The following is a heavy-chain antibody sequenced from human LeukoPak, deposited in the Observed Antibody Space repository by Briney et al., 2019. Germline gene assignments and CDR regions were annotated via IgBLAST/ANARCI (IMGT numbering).Heavy chain of an antibody. CDR1: GYTFTDYY. Sequence: GASVKVSCKASGYTFTDYYVHWVRQAPGQGLEWLGWINPKSGGTNYAQRFQGRITMTRDTSISTAYMELSRLRSDDTAVYFCATATQTPIEYYFDYWGQGTLVTVSS. J-gene: IGHJ4*02. D-gene: IGHD3-16*02. CDR3: ATATQTPIEYYFDY. CDR2: INPKSGGT. V-gene: IGHV1-2*02.